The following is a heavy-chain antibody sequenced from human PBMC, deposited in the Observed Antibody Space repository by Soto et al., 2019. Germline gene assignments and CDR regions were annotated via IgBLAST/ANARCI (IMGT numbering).Heavy chain of an antibody. Sequence: EVQLVESGGGLVQPGGSLRLSCAASGFTFSTYSMSWVRQAPGKGLEWVSYISSISNTIYYADSVEGRFTISRDNAKNSPYLHLNSLSAEDTAVYYCARDRGCSGGICYRDLGYWGQGTLVTVSS. V-gene: IGHV3-48*01. CDR3: ARDRGCSGGICYRDLGY. J-gene: IGHJ4*02. CDR1: GFTFSTYS. CDR2: ISSISNTI. D-gene: IGHD2-15*01.